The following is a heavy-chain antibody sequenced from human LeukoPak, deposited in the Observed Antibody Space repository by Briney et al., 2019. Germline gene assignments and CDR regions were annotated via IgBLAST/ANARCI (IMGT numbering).Heavy chain of an antibody. J-gene: IGHJ6*03. Sequence: GASVKVSCKASGYTFTSYDINWVRQAPGQGLEWMASMNPHNGNTAYARKFQGRVTMTRDTSIGTAYLELSALRSEDTAVYYCARLHWESGGIYFYYYMDVWGKGSTVTVSS. CDR1: GYTFTSYD. CDR2: MNPHNGNT. D-gene: IGHD3-16*01. V-gene: IGHV1-8*01. CDR3: ARLHWESGGIYFYYYMDV.